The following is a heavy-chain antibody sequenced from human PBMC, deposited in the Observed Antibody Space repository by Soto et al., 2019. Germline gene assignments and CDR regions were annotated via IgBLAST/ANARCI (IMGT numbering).Heavy chain of an antibody. Sequence: EASVKVSCKASGYTFTGYYMHWVRQAPGQGLEWMGWINPNSGGTNYVQKFQGWVTMTRDTSISTAYMELSRLRSDDTAVYYCARARITMVRGVIIGLGAFDIWGQGTMVTVSS. J-gene: IGHJ3*02. CDR1: GYTFTGYY. CDR3: ARARITMVRGVIIGLGAFDI. CDR2: INPNSGGT. V-gene: IGHV1-2*04. D-gene: IGHD3-10*01.